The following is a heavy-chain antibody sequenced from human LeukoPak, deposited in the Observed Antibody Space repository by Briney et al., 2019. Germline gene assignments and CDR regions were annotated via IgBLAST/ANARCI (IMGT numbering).Heavy chain of an antibody. D-gene: IGHD1-7*01. CDR1: GFTVSGYW. CDR3: AKTGTPATGDY. J-gene: IGHJ4*02. V-gene: IGHV3-53*01. CDR2: IYSGGYT. Sequence: GGSLRLSCAASGFTVSGYWMSWVRQAPGKGLEWVSVIYSGGYTYYADSVKGRFTISRDNSKNTLYLQMNSLRAEDTAVYYCAKTGTPATGDYWGQGTLVTVSS.